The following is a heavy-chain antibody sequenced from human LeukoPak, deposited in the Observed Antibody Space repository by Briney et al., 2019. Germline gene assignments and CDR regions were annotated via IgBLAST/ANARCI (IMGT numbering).Heavy chain of an antibody. CDR1: GGSFSGYY. Sequence: PSETLSLTCAVYGGSFSGYYWSWIRQPPGKGLEWIGEINHSGSTNYNPSLKSRVTISVDTSKNQFSLKLSSVTAADTAVYYCARRHYGSGNIDSWGQGTLVTVSS. CDR3: ARRHYGSGNIDS. J-gene: IGHJ4*02. D-gene: IGHD3-10*01. V-gene: IGHV4-34*01. CDR2: INHSGST.